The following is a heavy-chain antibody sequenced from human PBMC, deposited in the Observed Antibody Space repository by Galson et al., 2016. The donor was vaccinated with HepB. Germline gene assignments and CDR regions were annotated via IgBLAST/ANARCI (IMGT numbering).Heavy chain of an antibody. CDR2: IDPSDSYT. CDR1: GYSFTSYW. Sequence: QSGAEVKKPGESLRISCKGSGYSFTSYWISWVRQMPGKGLEWMGRIDPSDSYTNYSPSFRGHVTISADKSISTAYLQWSSLKASDTAMYYCARRGKDTVMVLNDDYYYGMDVWGQGTTVTVSS. CDR3: ARRGKDTVMVLNDDYYYGMDV. D-gene: IGHD5-18*01. V-gene: IGHV5-10-1*01. J-gene: IGHJ6*02.